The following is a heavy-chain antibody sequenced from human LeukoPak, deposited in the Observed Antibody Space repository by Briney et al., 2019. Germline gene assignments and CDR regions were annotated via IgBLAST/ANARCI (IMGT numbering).Heavy chain of an antibody. D-gene: IGHD6-6*01. V-gene: IGHV4-34*01. J-gene: IGHJ4*02. CDR3: AGGIAARPYGY. Sequence: RTSETLSLTCAVYGGSFSGYYWSWIRQPPGKGLEWIGEINHSGSTNYNPSLKSRVTISVDTPKNQFSLKLSSVTAADTAVYYCAGGIAARPYGYWGQGTLVAVSS. CDR2: INHSGST. CDR1: GGSFSGYY.